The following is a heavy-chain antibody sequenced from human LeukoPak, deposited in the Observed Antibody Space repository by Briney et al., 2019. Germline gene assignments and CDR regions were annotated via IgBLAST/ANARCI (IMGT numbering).Heavy chain of an antibody. V-gene: IGHV2-5*02. J-gene: IGHJ4*02. D-gene: IGHD6-19*01. CDR1: GFSLTTSGVG. CDR3: ARYLAVTGTGSFDY. CDR2: IYWDDEK. Sequence: SGPTLVKPLGTLMLTCTFSGFSLTTSGVGVGWIRQPPGKALEWLTLIYWDDEKRFSPSLKSRLTITKDTSKNQVVLTMTNMDPVDTATFYCARYLAVTGTGSFDYWGQGTLVTVSS.